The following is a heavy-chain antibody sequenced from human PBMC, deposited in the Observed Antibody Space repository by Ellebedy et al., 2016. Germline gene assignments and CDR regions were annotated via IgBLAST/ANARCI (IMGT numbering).Heavy chain of an antibody. CDR1: ELNLGNYF. CDR3: ARAPRGGGSSLDF. J-gene: IGHJ4*02. D-gene: IGHD2-15*01. V-gene: IGHV3-23*01. Sequence: GGSLRLSXTASELNLGNYFMSWVRQAPGKGLEWVSTINGGGYTTSFADSVKGRFTISRDNSKNTNYLQMNSLRVEDTAVYYCARAPRGGGSSLDFWGQGTLVTVSS. CDR2: INGGGYTT.